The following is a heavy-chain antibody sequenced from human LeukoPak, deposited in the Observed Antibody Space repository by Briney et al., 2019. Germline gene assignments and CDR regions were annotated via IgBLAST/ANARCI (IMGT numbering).Heavy chain of an antibody. J-gene: IGHJ4*02. Sequence: SETRSLTCTVSGGSIRSYYWSWIRQPPGRGLEWIGYIYYSGSTNYNPSLKSRVTISVDTSKNQLSLKLSSVTAADTAVYYCARGGFFLDYWGQGTLVTVSS. CDR2: IYYSGST. V-gene: IGHV4-59*01. D-gene: IGHD3-10*01. CDR3: ARGGFFLDY. CDR1: GGSIRSYY.